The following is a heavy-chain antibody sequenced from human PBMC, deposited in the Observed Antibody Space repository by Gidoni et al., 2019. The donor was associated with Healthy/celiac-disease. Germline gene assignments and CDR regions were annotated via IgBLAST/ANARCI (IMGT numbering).Heavy chain of an antibody. D-gene: IGHD5-12*01. Sequence: DSVKGRFTLSRDNSKNTLYQQMNSRRAEDTAVYYCAKGSGYDSLHPGSDYWGQGTLVTVSS. V-gene: IGHV3-30*02. J-gene: IGHJ4*02. CDR3: AKGSGYDSLHPGSDY.